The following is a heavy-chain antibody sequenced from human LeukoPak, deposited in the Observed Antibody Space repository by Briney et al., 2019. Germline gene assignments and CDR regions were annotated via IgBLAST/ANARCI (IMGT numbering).Heavy chain of an antibody. D-gene: IGHD4-17*01. CDR1: GFAFSDYA. Sequence: GGSLTRYCAASGFAFSDYAVSWVRQAPGKGLEWVSTISGGGDYTRYAESVQGRFTVSRDKSKSTVYLQMTSLSVEDTAVYYCAKDKRGGSDYVYFDYWGQGTLVTVSS. V-gene: IGHV3-23*01. CDR2: ISGGGDYT. CDR3: AKDKRGGSDYVYFDY. J-gene: IGHJ4*02.